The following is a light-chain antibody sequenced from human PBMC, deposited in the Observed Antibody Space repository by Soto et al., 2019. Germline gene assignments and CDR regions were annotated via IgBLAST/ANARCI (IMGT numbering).Light chain of an antibody. V-gene: IGKV3-20*01. CDR2: GAS. CDR1: QSVSRR. Sequence: EIVLTQSPGTLSLSPGGRATLSCRASQSVSRRLAWYQHRPGQSPRLLMSGASMRASGVPVRFSGSGSETSFTLTISRLEPEDFAIYYCQHYGGTPITFGLGTRLEIK. J-gene: IGKJ5*01. CDR3: QHYGGTPIT.